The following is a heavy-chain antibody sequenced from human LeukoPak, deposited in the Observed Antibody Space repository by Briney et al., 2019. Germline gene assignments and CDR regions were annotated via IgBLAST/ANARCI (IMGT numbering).Heavy chain of an antibody. CDR3: ATHEYSSSSMDV. CDR1: GGSIRSTSYY. Sequence: SETLSLTCTVSGGSIRSTSYYWGWIRQPPGKGLGWIGSIYYSGSTYYNPSLKSRVTISVDTSKNQFSLKLSSVTAADTAVYYCATHEYSSSSMDVWGKGTTVTVSS. V-gene: IGHV4-39*07. D-gene: IGHD6-6*01. CDR2: IYYSGST. J-gene: IGHJ6*03.